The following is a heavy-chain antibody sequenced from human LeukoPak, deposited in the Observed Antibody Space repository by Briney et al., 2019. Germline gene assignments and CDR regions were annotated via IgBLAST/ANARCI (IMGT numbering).Heavy chain of an antibody. J-gene: IGHJ4*02. CDR2: IHGDDDK. CDR3: AHSLSMLAVLSDESYFDS. CDR1: GFSLTTTEVG. Sequence: SGPPLVKPTQTLTLTCSFSGFSLTTTEVGVGWIRQPPGKALEWLALIHGDDDKRYSPSLRNRITITKDTSKSQVVLTITNMDPVDTATYFCAHSLSMLAVLSDESYFDSWGQGTPVTVSS. D-gene: IGHD3-16*02. V-gene: IGHV2-5*02.